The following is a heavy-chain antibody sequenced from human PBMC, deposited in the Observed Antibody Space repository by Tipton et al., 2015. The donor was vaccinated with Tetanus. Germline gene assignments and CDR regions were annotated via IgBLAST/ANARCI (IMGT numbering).Heavy chain of an antibody. CDR3: ARRGFPSGVYFFDH. CDR2: IDPSDSYT. CDR1: GYTFTTYW. Sequence: VQLVQSGAEVKKPGESLRISCKASGYTFTTYWINWVRLMPGKGLEWMGTIDPSDSYTKYRPSFQGHVPLSIDKSTDPAYLQWSSLKASDTAIYYCARRGFPSGVYFFDHWGQGTQVTVSS. V-gene: IGHV5-10-1*01. D-gene: IGHD3-3*01. J-gene: IGHJ4*01.